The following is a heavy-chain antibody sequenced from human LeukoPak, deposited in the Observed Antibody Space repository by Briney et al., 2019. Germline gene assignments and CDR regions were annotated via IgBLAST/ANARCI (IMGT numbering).Heavy chain of an antibody. V-gene: IGHV1-18*01. CDR1: GYTFISYG. CDR2: IYTYSGDT. CDR3: GRGREREPFDF. Sequence: ASVKVSCKASGYTFISYGIRWVRQAPGQGLEWVGWIYTYSGDTKYEKKFQGRVTMTTDSSTNTAYLEMSSLRSDDTAVYYCGRGREREPFDFWGQGTMVTVSS. J-gene: IGHJ4*02. D-gene: IGHD1-1*01.